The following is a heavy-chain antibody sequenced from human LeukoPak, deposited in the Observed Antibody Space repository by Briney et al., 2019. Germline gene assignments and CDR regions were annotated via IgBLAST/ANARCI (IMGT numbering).Heavy chain of an antibody. CDR3: AKVMNYYDSSGYYGSAYFDS. CDR1: GFTFSSYA. Sequence: GGSLRLSCAASGFTFSSYAMSWVRQAPGKGLEWVSAISGSGGSTYYADSVKGRFTISRDNSKNTLYLKMNSLRAEDTAVYYCAKVMNYYDSSGYYGSAYFDSWGQGTLVTVSS. CDR2: ISGSGGST. D-gene: IGHD3-22*01. V-gene: IGHV3-23*01. J-gene: IGHJ4*02.